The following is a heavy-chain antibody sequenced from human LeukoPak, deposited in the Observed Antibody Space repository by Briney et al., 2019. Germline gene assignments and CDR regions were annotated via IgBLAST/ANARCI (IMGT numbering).Heavy chain of an antibody. CDR1: GYTFTSYG. CDR3: ARDKAAAGGGSFDY. Sequence: ASVKVSCKASGYTFTSYGISWVRQAPGQGLEWMGWISAYNGNTNYAQKLQGRVTMTTDTSTSTAYMELSRLRSDVTAVYYCARDKAAAGGGSFDYWGQGTLATVSS. V-gene: IGHV1-18*01. D-gene: IGHD6-13*01. J-gene: IGHJ4*02. CDR2: ISAYNGNT.